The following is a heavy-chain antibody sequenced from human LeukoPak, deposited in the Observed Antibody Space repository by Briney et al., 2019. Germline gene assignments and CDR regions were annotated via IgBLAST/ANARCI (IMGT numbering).Heavy chain of an antibody. CDR1: GGSISSGDYY. J-gene: IGHJ5*02. CDR2: IYYSGST. CDR3: ASTNCSSASCYGANWFDP. Sequence: KPSETLSLTCTVSGGSISSGDYYWRWIRQPPGKGLEWIGYIYYSGSTFHYNPSLKSRVTISVDTSKNQFSLRLSSVTAVDTAVYYCASTNCSSASCYGANWFDPWGQGTLVTVSS. V-gene: IGHV4-30-4*08. D-gene: IGHD2-2*01.